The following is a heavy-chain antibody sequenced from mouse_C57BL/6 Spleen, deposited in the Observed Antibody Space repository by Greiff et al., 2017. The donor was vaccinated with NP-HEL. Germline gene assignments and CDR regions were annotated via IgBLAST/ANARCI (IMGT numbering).Heavy chain of an antibody. V-gene: IGHV1-55*01. CDR3: ARREGLYRPWFAY. CDR1: GYTFTSYW. Sequence: VQLQQSGAELVKPGASVKMSCKASGYTFTSYWITWVKQRPGQGLEWIGDIYPGSGSTNYNEKFKSKATLTVDTSSSTAYMQLSSLTSEDSAVYYCARREGLYRPWFAYWGQGTLVTVSA. D-gene: IGHD2-2*01. CDR2: IYPGSGST. J-gene: IGHJ3*01.